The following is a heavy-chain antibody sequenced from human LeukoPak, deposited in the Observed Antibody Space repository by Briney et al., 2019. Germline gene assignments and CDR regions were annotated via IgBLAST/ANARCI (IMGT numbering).Heavy chain of an antibody. Sequence: SETLSLTCTVSGGSISSYSWSWIRQPPGKGLEWIGYIYYSGSTNYNPSLKSRVTISVDTSKNQFSLKLSSVTAADTAVYYCARGSSSSGWLPPYYYYYGMDVWGQGTTVTVSS. CDR1: GGSISSYS. CDR2: IYYSGST. V-gene: IGHV4-59*01. CDR3: ARGSSSSGWLPPYYYYYGMDV. D-gene: IGHD6-19*01. J-gene: IGHJ6*02.